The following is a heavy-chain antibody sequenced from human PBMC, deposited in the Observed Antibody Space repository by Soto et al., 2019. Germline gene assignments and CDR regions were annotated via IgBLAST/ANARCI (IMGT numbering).Heavy chain of an antibody. Sequence: SETLSLTCTVSGGSISSYYWSWIRQPPGKGLEWIGYIYYSGSTNYNPSLKSRVTISVDTSKNQFSLKLSSVTAADTAVYYCARASTVTNYYYMDVWGKGTTVTVSS. D-gene: IGHD4-17*01. V-gene: IGHV4-59*01. CDR1: GGSISSYY. CDR2: IYYSGST. CDR3: ARASTVTNYYYMDV. J-gene: IGHJ6*03.